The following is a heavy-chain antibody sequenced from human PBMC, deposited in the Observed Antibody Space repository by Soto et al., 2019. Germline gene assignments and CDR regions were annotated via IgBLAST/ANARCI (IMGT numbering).Heavy chain of an antibody. V-gene: IGHV3-23*01. D-gene: IGHD6-13*01. CDR3: AKGLINGRWYAED. J-gene: IGHJ4*02. Sequence: EVHLLESGGGLVHPGASLRLSCGASGFIFSSCVMTWVRQAPGKGLEWVSCITDSGTGAYYADSVKGRFTISRDNSKNTMYLQMNNLRAEDTGVYYCAKGLINGRWYAEDWGQGTLVTVSS. CDR1: GFIFSSCV. CDR2: ITDSGTGA.